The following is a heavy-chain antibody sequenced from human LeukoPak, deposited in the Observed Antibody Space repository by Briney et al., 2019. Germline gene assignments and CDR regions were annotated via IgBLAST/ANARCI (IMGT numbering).Heavy chain of an antibody. CDR3: ATASSGYYFSPDY. D-gene: IGHD3-22*01. Sequence: ASVKVSCKVSGYTLTELSMHWVRQAPGKGLEGRGGFDPEDGETIYAQKFQGRVTMTEDTSTDTAYMELSSLRSEDTAVYYCATASSGYYFSPDYWGQGTLVTVSS. J-gene: IGHJ4*02. CDR2: FDPEDGET. V-gene: IGHV1-24*01. CDR1: GYTLTELS.